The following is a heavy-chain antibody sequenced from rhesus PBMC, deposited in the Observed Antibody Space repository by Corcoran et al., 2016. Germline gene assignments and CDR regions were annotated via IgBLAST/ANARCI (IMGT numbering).Heavy chain of an antibody. CDR1: GFSLRTNDMG. D-gene: IGHD3-40*01. V-gene: IGHV2S1*01. CDR3: VRVRWYDNKKYFDF. CDR2: IYWDYDK. J-gene: IGHJ1*01. Sequence: QVTLKESGPALVNPTQTLTLTCTFSGFSLRTNDMGVGWIRQHPGKALECLVSIYWDYDKFYTTSLRNRLPISQDTSKYQVVLTMTNMDPVDTATYYCVRVRWYDNKKYFDFWGQGALVTVSS.